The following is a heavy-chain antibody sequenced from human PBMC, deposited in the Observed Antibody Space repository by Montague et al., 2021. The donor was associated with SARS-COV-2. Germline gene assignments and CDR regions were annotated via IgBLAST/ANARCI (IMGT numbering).Heavy chain of an antibody. CDR3: ARDRAYSISYGGGDYYYYYTMDV. D-gene: IGHD3-16*01. Sequence: SLRLSCAASGFTVSSNDMTWVRQAPGKGLEWVSVIYTDGTSHYADSVKGRFTISTDNSKNTLFLQMNSLRADDTAVYYCARDRAYSISYGGGDYYYYYTMDVWGQGTTVTVSS. J-gene: IGHJ6*02. CDR1: GFTVSSND. V-gene: IGHV3-53*01. CDR2: IYTDGTS.